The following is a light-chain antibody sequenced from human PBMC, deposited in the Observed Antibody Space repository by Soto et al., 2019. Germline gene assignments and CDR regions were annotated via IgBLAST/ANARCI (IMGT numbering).Light chain of an antibody. V-gene: IGLV2-23*02. CDR3: CSYAGSYYG. CDR1: SSDVGSYNL. CDR2: EVS. Sequence: QSVLTQPASVSGSPGQSITISCTGTSSDVGSYNLVSWYQQHPGKAPKLMIYEVSKRPSGVSNRFSGPKSGNTASLTISGLQAEDEADYYCCSYAGSYYGFGTGTKVTVL. J-gene: IGLJ1*01.